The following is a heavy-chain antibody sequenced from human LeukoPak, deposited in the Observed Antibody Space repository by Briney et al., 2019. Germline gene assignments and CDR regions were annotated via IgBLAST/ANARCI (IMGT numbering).Heavy chain of an antibody. CDR1: GYTFTGYY. CDR3: ARDGGVSSGYTPKSFDY. CDR2: INPNSGGT. J-gene: IGHJ4*02. V-gene: IGHV1-2*06. D-gene: IGHD3-22*01. Sequence: ASVKVSCKASGYTFTGYYMHWVRQAPGQGLEWMGRINPNSGGTNYAQKFQGRVTMTRDTSISTAYMELSRPRSDDTAVYYCARDGGVSSGYTPKSFDYWGQGTLVTVSS.